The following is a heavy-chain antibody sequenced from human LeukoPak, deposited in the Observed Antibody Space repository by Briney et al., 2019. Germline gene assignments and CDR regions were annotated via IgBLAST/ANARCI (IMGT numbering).Heavy chain of an antibody. CDR3: ARVQGTRLCGVCSGWFDP. CDR2: ISAYNGNT. CDR1: GYTFTSYG. Sequence: ASVKVSCKASGYTFTSYGISWVRQAPGQGLYWMGWISAYNGNTNYAQKLQGRVTMTTDTSTSTAYMELRSLRSDDTAVYYCARVQGTRLCGVCSGWFDPWGQGTLVTVSS. V-gene: IGHV1-18*01. D-gene: IGHD3-10*02. J-gene: IGHJ5*02.